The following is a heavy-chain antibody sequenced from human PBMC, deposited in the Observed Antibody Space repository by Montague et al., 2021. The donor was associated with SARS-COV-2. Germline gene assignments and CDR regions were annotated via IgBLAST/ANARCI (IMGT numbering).Heavy chain of an antibody. CDR1: GFSFRNYG. J-gene: IGHJ6*02. CDR3: ARDRVDILSPGRGMDV. Sequence: SRSLSCAASGFSFRNYGMNWVRQAPGKGLEWVVVIWFDGRKKYYADSVEGRFTVSRDNSKNTLYLEMNSLRAEDTGVYYCARDRVDILSPGRGMDVWGQGTTVTVSS. D-gene: IGHD3-9*01. CDR2: IWFDGRKK. V-gene: IGHV3-33*01.